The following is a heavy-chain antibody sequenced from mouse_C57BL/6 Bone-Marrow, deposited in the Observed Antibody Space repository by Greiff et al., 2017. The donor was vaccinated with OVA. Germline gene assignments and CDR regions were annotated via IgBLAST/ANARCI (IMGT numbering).Heavy chain of an antibody. CDR2: LWGGGST. CDR3: AKSTVAPFAY. Sequence: VQGVESGPGLVAPSQSLSITCTVSGFSLTCYGVDWVRQPPGKGLEWLGVLWGGGSTNYNSALMSRLSISQDNSKSQVFVKMNSLQTDDTAMYYCAKSTVAPFAYWGQGTLVTVSA. D-gene: IGHD1-1*01. V-gene: IGHV2-9*01. CDR1: GFSLTCYG. J-gene: IGHJ3*01.